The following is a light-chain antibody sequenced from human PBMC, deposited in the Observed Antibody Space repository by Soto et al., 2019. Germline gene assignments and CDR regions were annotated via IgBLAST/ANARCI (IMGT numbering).Light chain of an antibody. CDR3: QQYGSSLST. Sequence: EIVLTQSPGTLSLSPGERATLSCRASQSVSNSYLAWYQQRPGQAPRLLIYGASSRATGIPDRFSGSGSGTDFTLTISRLEPEDFAAYYCQQYGSSLSTFGRGTKLEIK. CDR2: GAS. J-gene: IGKJ2*01. CDR1: QSVSNSY. V-gene: IGKV3-20*01.